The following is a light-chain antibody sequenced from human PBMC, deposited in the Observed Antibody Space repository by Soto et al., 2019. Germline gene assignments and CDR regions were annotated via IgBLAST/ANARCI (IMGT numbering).Light chain of an antibody. V-gene: IGKV3D-20*01. CDR1: QTVSSNF. CDR3: QQYGSSRT. J-gene: IGKJ1*01. CDR2: DAS. Sequence: EIVLTQSPGTLSLSPGDRATLSCSASQTVSSNFLAWYQQKPGLAPRLLIYDASNRATGIPDRFSGSGSGTDFTLTISRLEPEDSAVYYCQQYGSSRTFGQGTKVDIK.